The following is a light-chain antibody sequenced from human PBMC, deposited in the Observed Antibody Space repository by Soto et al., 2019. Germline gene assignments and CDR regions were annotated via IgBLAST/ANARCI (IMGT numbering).Light chain of an antibody. J-gene: IGKJ1*01. Sequence: DIVLTQSPGTLSLSPGERSTLSGRASQSVSNNYLAWYQQKPGQAPRLLIYGASNRATGIPDRFSGSGSGTDFTLTISRLEPEDFAVYYCQQYGSSSLTFGQGTKVDIK. CDR3: QQYGSSSLT. CDR2: GAS. V-gene: IGKV3-20*01. CDR1: QSVSNNY.